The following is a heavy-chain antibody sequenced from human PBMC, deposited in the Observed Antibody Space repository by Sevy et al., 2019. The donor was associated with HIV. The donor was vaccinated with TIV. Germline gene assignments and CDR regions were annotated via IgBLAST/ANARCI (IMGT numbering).Heavy chain of an antibody. D-gene: IGHD6-13*01. Sequence: GGSLRLSCAASGFTFSSYGMHWVRQAPGKGLEWVVVISYDGSNKYYADSVKGRFTISRDNSKNTLYLQMNSLRAEDTAVYYCAKGVAAAGSLDYYYGMDVWGQGTTVTVSS. J-gene: IGHJ6*02. CDR1: GFTFSSYG. CDR3: AKGVAAAGSLDYYYGMDV. V-gene: IGHV3-30*18. CDR2: ISYDGSNK.